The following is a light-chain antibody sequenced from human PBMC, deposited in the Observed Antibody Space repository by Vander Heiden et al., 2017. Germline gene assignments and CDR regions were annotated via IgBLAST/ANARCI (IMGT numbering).Light chain of an antibody. V-gene: IGKV1-39*01. Sequence: DIQMTQSPSSLSASVGDRVTITCRASQSISSYLNWNQQKPGKAPKLLIYAASSLQSGVPSRFSGSGSGTDFTLTISSLQPKDFATYYCQQSYSIPYTFGQGTKLEIK. CDR3: QQSYSIPYT. CDR1: QSISSY. J-gene: IGKJ2*01. CDR2: AAS.